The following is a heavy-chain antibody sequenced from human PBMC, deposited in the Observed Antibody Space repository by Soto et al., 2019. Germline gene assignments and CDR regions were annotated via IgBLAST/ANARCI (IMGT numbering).Heavy chain of an antibody. CDR1: GFTFINSA. CDR2: IVVDSGNT. CDR3: ARVTTLAAGYGMDV. V-gene: IGHV1-58*01. D-gene: IGHD6-13*01. Sequence: ASVKVSCKASGFTFINSAVQWVRQARGQRLEWIGWIVVDSGNTNYAQKFQERVTITRDMSTSTSYMKLSSLRSEDTAVYYCARVTTLAAGYGMDVWG. J-gene: IGHJ6*02.